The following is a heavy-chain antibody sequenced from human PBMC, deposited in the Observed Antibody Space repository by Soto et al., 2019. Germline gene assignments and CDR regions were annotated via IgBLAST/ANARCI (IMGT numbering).Heavy chain of an antibody. CDR1: GGTFSSYA. Sequence: SVKVSCKASGGTFSSYAISWVRQAPGQGLEWMGGIIPIFGTANYAQKFQGRVAITADESTSTAYMELSSLRSEDTAVYYCARGRTTEAVVAFTGGYYYYGMDVWGQGTTVTVSS. CDR3: ARGRTTEAVVAFTGGYYYYGMDV. D-gene: IGHD4-17*01. CDR2: IIPIFGTA. J-gene: IGHJ6*02. V-gene: IGHV1-69*13.